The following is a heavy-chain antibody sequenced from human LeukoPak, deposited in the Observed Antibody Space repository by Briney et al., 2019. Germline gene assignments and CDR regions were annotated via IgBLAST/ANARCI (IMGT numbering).Heavy chain of an antibody. D-gene: IGHD1-1*01. V-gene: IGHV3-48*04. J-gene: IGHJ3*02. CDR2: ISSSGRTI. CDR1: GFTFSSYS. CDR3: AKYAYNWNAPDGFDM. Sequence: GGSLRLSCAASGFTFSSYSMNWVRQAPGKGLEWVSYISSSGRTIYYADSVKGRFTISRDNAKNSLYLQMNSLRTDDTSVYFCAKYAYNWNAPDGFDMWGQGTMVIVSS.